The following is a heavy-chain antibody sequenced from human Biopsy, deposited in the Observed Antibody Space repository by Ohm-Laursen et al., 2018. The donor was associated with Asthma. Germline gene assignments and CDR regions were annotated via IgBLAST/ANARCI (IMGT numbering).Heavy chain of an antibody. CDR1: GSACSINA. D-gene: IGHD5-12*01. V-gene: IGHV3-30*18. J-gene: IGHJ4*02. CDR2: RSYDGNHK. CDR3: SKRRGYSGHDNDY. Sequence: SQRLSCTCTGSACSINAIHWVWKRPGKGLVRVAVRSYDGNHKCYDDSVKGRFTISRVNSKNTLYLQTNSLRTEDTAVYYCSKRRGYSGHDNDYWGQGTLVIVSS.